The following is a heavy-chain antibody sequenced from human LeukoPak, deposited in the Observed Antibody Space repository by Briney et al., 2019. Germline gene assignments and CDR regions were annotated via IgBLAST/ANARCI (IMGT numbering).Heavy chain of an antibody. CDR1: GFRFE. V-gene: IGHV3-43*02. Sequence: GGSLRLSCAASGFRFEMHWVRQAPGKGLEWVSFISGDGGNTHYADSVKGRFTISRDNRKNSLYLQMSSLRTDDIALYYCAKGSGGSGRFYRHLMDVWGQGTTVTVSS. D-gene: IGHD3-10*01. CDR3: AKGSGGSGRFYRHLMDV. CDR2: ISGDGGNT. J-gene: IGHJ6*02.